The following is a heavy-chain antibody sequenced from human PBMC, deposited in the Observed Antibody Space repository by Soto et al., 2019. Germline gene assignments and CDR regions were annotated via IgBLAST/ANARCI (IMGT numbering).Heavy chain of an antibody. J-gene: IGHJ6*02. D-gene: IGHD1-26*01. CDR1: GITFSHAW. CDR2: IKSKIDDGTT. V-gene: IGHV3-15*01. Sequence: EVQLVESGGGLVKPGGSVRLSCAASGITFSHAWMSWVRQAPGKGLEWVGRIKSKIDDGTTDYAAPVKGRFTISRDDSKNTLFVQMNNLKIDDTAVYYCTTGARQELASGDYYYYGMDVWGQGTTVTVSS. CDR3: TTGARQELASGDYYYYGMDV.